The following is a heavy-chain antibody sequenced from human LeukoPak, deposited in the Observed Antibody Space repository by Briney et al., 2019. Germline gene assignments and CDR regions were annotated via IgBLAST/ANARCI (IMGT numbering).Heavy chain of an antibody. J-gene: IGHJ6*03. D-gene: IGHD6-19*01. V-gene: IGHV3-74*01. CDR3: ARGHSSGWYFNYMDV. CDR1: GFTFSSYW. CDR2: INSDGSST. Sequence: GGSLRLSCAASGFTFSSYWMHWVRQAPGKGLVWVSRINSDGSSTSYADSVKGRFTISRDNAKNTLYLQMNSLRAEDTAVYYCARGHSSGWYFNYMDVWGKGTTVTVSS.